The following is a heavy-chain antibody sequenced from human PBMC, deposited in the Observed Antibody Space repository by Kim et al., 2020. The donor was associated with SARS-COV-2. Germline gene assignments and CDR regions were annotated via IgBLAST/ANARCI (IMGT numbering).Heavy chain of an antibody. CDR3: ARDADTYYDILTGYAGHFDY. D-gene: IGHD3-9*01. Sequence: GGSLRLSCAASGFTFSSYAMHWVRQAPGKGLEWVAVISYDGSNKYYADSVKGRFTISRDNSKNTLYLQMNSLRAEDTAVYYCARDADTYYDILTGYAGHFDYWGQGTLVTVSS. J-gene: IGHJ4*02. CDR2: ISYDGSNK. CDR1: GFTFSSYA. V-gene: IGHV3-30*04.